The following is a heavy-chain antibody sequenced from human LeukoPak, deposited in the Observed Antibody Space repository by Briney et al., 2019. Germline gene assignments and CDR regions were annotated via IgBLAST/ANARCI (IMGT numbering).Heavy chain of an antibody. CDR1: GAPISSGAYY. CDR2: IYHSGST. D-gene: IGHD6-19*01. CDR3: ARVSIAVAGTDY. J-gene: IGHJ4*02. Sequence: SETLSLTCTVSGAPISSGAYYWSWIRQPPGKGLEWIGTIYHSGSTYYNSSLNSRVTISEDTSKNHFSLKLSSVTAADTAVYYCARVSIAVAGTDYWGQGTLVTVSS. V-gene: IGHV4-38-2*02.